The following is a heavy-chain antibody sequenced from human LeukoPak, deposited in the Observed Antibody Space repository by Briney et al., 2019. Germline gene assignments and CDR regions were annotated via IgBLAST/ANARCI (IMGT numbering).Heavy chain of an antibody. V-gene: IGHV4-59*12. Sequence: SSETLSLTCTVSGGSISSYYWSWIRQPPGKGLEWIGYIYYSGGTNYNPSLKSRVTISVDTSKNHFSLQLNSVTPEDTAVYYCTKTSGRGGRWGQGTLVTVSS. CDR3: TKTSGRGGR. J-gene: IGHJ4*02. D-gene: IGHD1-26*01. CDR1: GGSISSYY. CDR2: IYYSGGT.